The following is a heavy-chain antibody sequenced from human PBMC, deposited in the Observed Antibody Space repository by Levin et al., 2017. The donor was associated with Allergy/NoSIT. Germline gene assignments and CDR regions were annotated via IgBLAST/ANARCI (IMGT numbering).Heavy chain of an antibody. D-gene: IGHD3-22*01. CDR1: GFTFSSYA. J-gene: IGHJ4*02. V-gene: IGHV3-23*01. CDR3: AKNGFRSGLYPQFDC. CDR2: ISGSGGST. Sequence: PGGSLRLSCAASGFTFSSYAMSWVRQAPGKGLEWVSAISGSGGSTYYADSVKGRFTISRDNSKNTLYLQMHSLRAEDAALYDCAKNGFRSGLYPQFDCWGQGTLVTVSS.